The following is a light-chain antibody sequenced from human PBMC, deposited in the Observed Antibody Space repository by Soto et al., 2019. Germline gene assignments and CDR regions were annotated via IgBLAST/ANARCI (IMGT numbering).Light chain of an antibody. J-gene: IGKJ2*01. V-gene: IGKV3-15*01. Sequence: EIVMTQSPATLSVSPGERATLSCRASQNVNSNLAWYQQKPGQAPRLLISGASTRASGVPSRFSGSGSGTEFTLTISGLHSEDFAVYRCQQYNNWPRTFGQGTNLEI. CDR2: GAS. CDR1: QNVNSN. CDR3: QQYNNWPRT.